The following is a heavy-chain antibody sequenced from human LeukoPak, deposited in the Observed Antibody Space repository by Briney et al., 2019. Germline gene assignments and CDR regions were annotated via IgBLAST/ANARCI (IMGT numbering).Heavy chain of an antibody. V-gene: IGHV4-34*01. Sequence: SETLSLTCAVYGGSFSGYYWSWIRQPPGKGLEWIGESNHSGSTNYNPSLKSRVTISVDTSKNQFSLKLRSVTAADTAVYYCARVSSDGYRAPYYYYYYGMDVWGQGTTVTVSS. D-gene: IGHD5-18*01. CDR1: GGSFSGYY. CDR2: SNHSGST. CDR3: ARVSSDGYRAPYYYYYYGMDV. J-gene: IGHJ6*02.